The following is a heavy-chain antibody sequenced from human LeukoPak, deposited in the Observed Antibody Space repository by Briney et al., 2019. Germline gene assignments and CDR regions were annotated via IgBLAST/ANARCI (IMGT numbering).Heavy chain of an antibody. CDR1: GHSFSDYY. V-gene: IGHV4-34*01. J-gene: IGHJ4*02. CDR3: ASPHQVRGLTVFDS. Sequence: PSETLSLTCAVYGHSFSDYYWRWLRQPPGKGREGLGEINHSGSTYYKPSVKSRVTISIDTSKNQFSLKVTSVTAADTAVYYCASPHQVRGLTVFDSWGQGTLVTVSS. CDR2: INHSGST. D-gene: IGHD3-10*01.